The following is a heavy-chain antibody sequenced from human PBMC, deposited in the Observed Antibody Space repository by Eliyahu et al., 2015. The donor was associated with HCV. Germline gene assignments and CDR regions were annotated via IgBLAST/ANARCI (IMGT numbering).Heavy chain of an antibody. CDR2: IRSRAAG. V-gene: IGHV3-15*07. J-gene: IGHJ6*02. CDR3: AWVKYHDAVSGFMRYYAMEV. D-gene: IGHD6-19*01. Sequence: DVQLVESGGKTVRPGDSLTLSCSASDLGFANVCFNWVRQAPGKGLEWVGRIRSRAAGEYGPSVGGRFVISRDDSKETIYLQMNDLTPDDTGNYFCAWVKYHDAVSGFMRYYAMEVWGQGTTVTVS. CDR1: DLGFANVC.